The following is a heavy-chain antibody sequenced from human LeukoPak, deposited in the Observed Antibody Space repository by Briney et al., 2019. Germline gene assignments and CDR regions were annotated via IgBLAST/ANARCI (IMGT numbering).Heavy chain of an antibody. Sequence: GGSLRLSCAASGFTFSSYGMHWVRQAPGKGLEWVAVISYDGSNKYYADSVKGRFTISRDNSKNTLYLQMNSLRAEDTAVYYCASSGVVMKFDYWGQGTLVTVSS. CDR2: ISYDGSNK. CDR3: ASSGVVMKFDY. V-gene: IGHV3-30*03. CDR1: GFTFSSYG. D-gene: IGHD3-3*01. J-gene: IGHJ4*02.